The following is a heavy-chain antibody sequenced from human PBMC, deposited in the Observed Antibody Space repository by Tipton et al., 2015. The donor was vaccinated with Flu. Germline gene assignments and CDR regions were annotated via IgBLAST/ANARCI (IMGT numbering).Heavy chain of an antibody. D-gene: IGHD5-24*01. V-gene: IGHV4-59*02. Sequence: TLSLTCTVSGGSASGYYWSWIRQPPGKGLEWIAYIYHSGSTNYNPSLKSRVTISEDTSKNQFSLKLSSVTAADTAVYYCARGLRDGYNPHDAFDIWGQGTMVTVSS. J-gene: IGHJ3*02. CDR2: IYHSGST. CDR3: ARGLRDGYNPHDAFDI. CDR1: GGSASGYY.